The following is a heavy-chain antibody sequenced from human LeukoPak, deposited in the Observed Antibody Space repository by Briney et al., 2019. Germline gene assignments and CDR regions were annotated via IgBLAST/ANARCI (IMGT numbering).Heavy chain of an antibody. D-gene: IGHD2-15*01. CDR2: IWYDGSNK. J-gene: IGHJ5*02. Sequence: PGRSLRLSCAASGFTFSIYGMHWVRQAPGKGLEWVAVIWYDGSNKYYADSVKGRFTISRDNSKNTLYLQMNSLRAEDTAVYYCARDYCSGGSCYSPWFDPWGQGTLVTVSS. CDR3: ARDYCSGGSCYSPWFDP. CDR1: GFTFSIYG. V-gene: IGHV3-33*01.